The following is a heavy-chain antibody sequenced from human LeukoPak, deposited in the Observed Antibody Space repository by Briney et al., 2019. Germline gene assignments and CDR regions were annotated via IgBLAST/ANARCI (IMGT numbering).Heavy chain of an antibody. Sequence: PSETLSLTCAVYGGSFRGYYWSWIRQPPGKGLEWIGEINHSGSTSYNPSLKSRVTISVDTSKNQFSLKLSSVTAADTAVYYCARDYYGSGSYPAFDIWGQGTMVTVSS. J-gene: IGHJ3*02. CDR1: GGSFRGYY. CDR2: INHSGST. D-gene: IGHD3-10*01. V-gene: IGHV4-34*01. CDR3: ARDYYGSGSYPAFDI.